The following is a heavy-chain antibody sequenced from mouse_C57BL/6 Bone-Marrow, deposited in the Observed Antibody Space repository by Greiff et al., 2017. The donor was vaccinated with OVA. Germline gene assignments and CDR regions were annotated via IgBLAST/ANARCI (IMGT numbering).Heavy chain of an antibody. V-gene: IGHV5-4*01. J-gene: IGHJ2*01. Sequence: EVQRVESGGGLVKPGGSLKLSCAASGFTFSSYAMSWVRQTPEKRLEWVATISDGGSYTYYPDNVKGRFTISIDNAKNNLYLQMSHLKSEDTAMYYCARGGMVTARDYWGQGTTLTVSS. CDR3: ARGGMVTARDY. CDR1: GFTFSSYA. D-gene: IGHD2-2*01. CDR2: ISDGGSYT.